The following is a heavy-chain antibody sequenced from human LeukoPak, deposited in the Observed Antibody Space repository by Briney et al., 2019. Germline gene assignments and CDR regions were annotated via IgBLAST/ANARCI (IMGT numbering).Heavy chain of an antibody. J-gene: IGHJ4*02. CDR1: GGSISSYY. Sequence: SETLSLTCTVSGGSISSYYWNWIRQPPGKGLEWIGYIYYSGSTNYNPSLKSRVTISVDTSKNQFSLKLSSVTAADTAVYYCARHEISGGYDGLFDYWGQGTLVTVSS. D-gene: IGHD5-12*01. CDR2: IYYSGST. V-gene: IGHV4-59*08. CDR3: ARHEISGGYDGLFDY.